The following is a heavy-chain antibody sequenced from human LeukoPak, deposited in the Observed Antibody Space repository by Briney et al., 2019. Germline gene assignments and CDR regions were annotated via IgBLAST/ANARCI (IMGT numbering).Heavy chain of an antibody. V-gene: IGHV4-34*01. CDR3: ATLGEYYDSSGYYYN. CDR1: GGSFSGYY. D-gene: IGHD3-22*01. J-gene: IGHJ4*02. Sequence: PSETLSLTCAVYGGSFSGYYWSWIRQPTGKGLEWIGEINHSGSTYYNPSLKSRVTISVDSSKNQFSLKLTSVTAADTAVYYCATLGEYYDSSGYYYNWGQGTLVTVSS. CDR2: INHSGST.